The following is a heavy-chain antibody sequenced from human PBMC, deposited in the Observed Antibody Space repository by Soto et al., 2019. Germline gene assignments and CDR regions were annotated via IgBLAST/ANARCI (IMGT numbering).Heavy chain of an antibody. V-gene: IGHV3-23*01. Sequence: GGSLRLSCAASGFTFSNYAMSWVRQAPGKGLEWVSAISSSGDSPYYADSVKGRFTVSRDNSKNTLYLQMNSLRAEDTAVYYCAKVPKFLEWFYLFYFDYWGQGTLVTVSS. D-gene: IGHD3-3*01. J-gene: IGHJ4*02. CDR2: ISSSGDSP. CDR3: AKVPKFLEWFYLFYFDY. CDR1: GFTFSNYA.